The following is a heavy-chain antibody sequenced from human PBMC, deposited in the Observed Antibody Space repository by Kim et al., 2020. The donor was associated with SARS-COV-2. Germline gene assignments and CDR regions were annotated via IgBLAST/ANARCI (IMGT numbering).Heavy chain of an antibody. V-gene: IGHV3-73*01. CDR2: IRSKANTYAT. CDR1: GFTFSDSA. Sequence: GGSLRHSCAASGFTFSDSAIHWVRQASGKGLEWGDRIRSKANTYATAYTASVKGRFTISRDDSKNTAYLQMNSLKTEDTAVYFCTRVPGTPLAFWDAFDISGQGTMVTVSS. CDR3: TRVPGTPLAFWDAFDI. D-gene: IGHD1-1*01. J-gene: IGHJ3*02.